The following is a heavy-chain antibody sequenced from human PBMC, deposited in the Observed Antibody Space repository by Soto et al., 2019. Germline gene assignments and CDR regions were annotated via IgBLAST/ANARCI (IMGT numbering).Heavy chain of an antibody. CDR3: ARGSERSSGSEYFDY. CDR1: GFTFSSYA. V-gene: IGHV3-30-3*01. D-gene: IGHD6-19*01. CDR2: ISYDGSNK. J-gene: IGHJ4*02. Sequence: QVQLVESGGGGVQPGRSLRLSCAASGFTFSSYAMHWVRQAPGKGLEWVAVISYDGSNKYYADSVKGRFTISRDNSKNTLYLQMNSLRAEDTAVYYCARGSERSSGSEYFDYWGQGTLVTVSS.